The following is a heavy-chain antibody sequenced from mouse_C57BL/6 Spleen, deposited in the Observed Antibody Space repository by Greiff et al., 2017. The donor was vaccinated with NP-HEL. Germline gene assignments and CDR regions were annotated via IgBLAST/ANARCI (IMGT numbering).Heavy chain of an antibody. J-gene: IGHJ4*01. D-gene: IGHD2-3*01. CDR3: ARDKGDGRYAMDY. CDR2: ISDGGSYT. V-gene: IGHV5-4*01. Sequence: VQLKESGGGLVKPGGSLKLSCAASGFTFSSYAMSWVRQTPEKRLEWVATISDGGSYTYYPDNVKGRFTISRDNAKNNLYLQMSHLKSEDTAMYYCARDKGDGRYAMDYWGQGTSVTVSS. CDR1: GFTFSSYA.